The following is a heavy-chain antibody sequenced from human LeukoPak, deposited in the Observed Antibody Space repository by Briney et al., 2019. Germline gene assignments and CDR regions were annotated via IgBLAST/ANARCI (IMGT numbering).Heavy chain of an antibody. CDR3: AKGLRGNYDH. CDR2: ITDNGFNT. J-gene: IGHJ5*02. Sequence: GGSLRLSCAASGFTFNNYAMAWVRQAPEKGLEWVSSITDNGFNTYYADSVKGRFTISRDNSKNTLYLQMKSLRAEDTALYYCAKGLRGNYDHWGQGTLVTVSS. CDR1: GFTFNNYA. D-gene: IGHD1-26*01. V-gene: IGHV3-23*01.